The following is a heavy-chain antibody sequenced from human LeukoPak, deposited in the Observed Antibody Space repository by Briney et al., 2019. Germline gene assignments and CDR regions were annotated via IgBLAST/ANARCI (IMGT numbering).Heavy chain of an antibody. CDR3: ARVTYSSSSISVDAFDI. Sequence: SETLSLTCTVSGGSISSYYWSWIRQPPGKGLEWIGYIYYSGSTNYNPSLKSRVTISVDTSKNQFSLKLSSVTAADTAVYYCARVTYSSSSISVDAFDIWGQGTMVTVPS. D-gene: IGHD6-6*01. J-gene: IGHJ3*02. CDR1: GGSISSYY. CDR2: IYYSGST. V-gene: IGHV4-59*08.